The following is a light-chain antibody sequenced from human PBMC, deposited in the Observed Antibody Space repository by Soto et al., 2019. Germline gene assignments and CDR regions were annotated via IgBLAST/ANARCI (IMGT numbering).Light chain of an antibody. Sequence: EIVMTQSPATLSVSPGERATLSCRASQSISTELAWYQQKPGQLPRLLIYSASTRATGVPARFSGSGSGSDFTLTISRLQSEDVASYYCQQCNSWPLTFGGGTKVEI. CDR3: QQCNSWPLT. CDR1: QSISTE. J-gene: IGKJ4*01. V-gene: IGKV3-15*01. CDR2: SAS.